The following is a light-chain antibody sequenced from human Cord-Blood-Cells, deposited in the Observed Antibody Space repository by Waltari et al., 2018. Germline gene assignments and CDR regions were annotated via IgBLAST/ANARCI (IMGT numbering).Light chain of an antibody. CDR1: QSISSY. J-gene: IGKJ5*01. V-gene: IGKV1-39*01. CDR3: QQSYSTPIT. CDR2: AAS. Sequence: DIQMTQSPSSLSASVGDRVTITCRASQSISSYLNWYKQKQGKAPKLLIYAASSLQSGVPSRFSGSGSGTDFTLTISSLQPEDFATYYCQQSYSTPITFGQGTRLEIK.